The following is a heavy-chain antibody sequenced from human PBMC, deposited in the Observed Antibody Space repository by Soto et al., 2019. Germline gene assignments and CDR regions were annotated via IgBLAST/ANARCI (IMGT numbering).Heavy chain of an antibody. D-gene: IGHD6-6*01. CDR2: ISYDGSNK. J-gene: IGHJ4*02. Sequence: GGSLRLSCAASGFTFSSYGMHWVRQAPGKGLEWVAVISYDGSNKYYADSVKGQFTISRDNSKNTLYLQMNSLRAEDTAVYYCAKDTYSSSSFDYWGQGTLVTVLL. V-gene: IGHV3-30*18. CDR3: AKDTYSSSSFDY. CDR1: GFTFSSYG.